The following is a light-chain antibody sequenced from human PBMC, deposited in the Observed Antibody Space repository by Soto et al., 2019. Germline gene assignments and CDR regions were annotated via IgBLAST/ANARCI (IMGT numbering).Light chain of an antibody. J-gene: IGLJ1*01. V-gene: IGLV2-14*01. Sequence: QSVLTQPASLSGPPGQSITISCTGTSSDIGAYDYVSWFQQHPGKAPKLMISEVNNRPSGVSNRFSGSKSGNTAYLTISGLQVEDEAEYFCSSFTTTSTHVFRTGTKVTVL. CDR2: EVN. CDR3: SSFTTTSTHV. CDR1: SSDIGAYDY.